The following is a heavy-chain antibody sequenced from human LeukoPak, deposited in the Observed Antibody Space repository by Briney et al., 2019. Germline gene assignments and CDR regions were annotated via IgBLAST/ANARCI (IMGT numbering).Heavy chain of an antibody. D-gene: IGHD2-2*02. CDR2: ISGSGGST. CDR3: AKPWRYCSSTSCYKRAFDI. Sequence: PGGSLRLSCAASGFTFSSYAMSWVRQAPGKGLEWVSAISGSGGSTYYADSVKGRFTISRDNSKNTLYLQMNSLRAEDTAVYYCAKPWRYCSSTSCYKRAFDIWGQGTMVTVSS. V-gene: IGHV3-23*01. CDR1: GFTFSSYA. J-gene: IGHJ3*02.